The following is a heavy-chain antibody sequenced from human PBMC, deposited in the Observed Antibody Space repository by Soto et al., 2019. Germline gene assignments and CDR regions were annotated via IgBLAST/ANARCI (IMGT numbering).Heavy chain of an antibody. CDR1: GGSISSGGYY. D-gene: IGHD1-26*01. CDR3: AREGGIVGATAADY. J-gene: IGHJ4*02. V-gene: IGHV4-31*03. CDR2: IYYSGST. Sequence: QVQLQESGPGLVKPSQTLSLTCTVSGGSISSGGYYWSWIRQHPGKGLEWIGYIYYSGSTYYNTSLESRVTISVDTSKNQFSLKLSSVTAADTAVYYCAREGGIVGATAADYWGQGTLVTVSS.